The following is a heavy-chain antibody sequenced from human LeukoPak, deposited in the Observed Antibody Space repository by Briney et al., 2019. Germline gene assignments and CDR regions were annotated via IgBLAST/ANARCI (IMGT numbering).Heavy chain of an antibody. CDR2: IRYDGSNK. CDR3: AKESLRNTVTTRSEADY. J-gene: IGHJ4*02. V-gene: IGHV3-30*02. Sequence: GGSLRLSCAASGFTFSSYGMHWVRQAPGKGLEWVAFIRYDGSNKYYADSVKGRFTISRDNSKNTLYLQMNSLRAEDRAVYYCAKESLRNTVTTRSEADYWGQGTLVTVSS. CDR1: GFTFSSYG. D-gene: IGHD4-17*01.